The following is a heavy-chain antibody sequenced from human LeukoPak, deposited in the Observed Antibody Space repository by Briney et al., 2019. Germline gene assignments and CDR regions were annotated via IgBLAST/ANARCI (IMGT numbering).Heavy chain of an antibody. CDR1: GFTFSSYS. J-gene: IGHJ3*02. V-gene: IGHV3-48*01. CDR2: ISSSSSTI. CDR3: AKDSVYIVVVVATYMDI. D-gene: IGHD2-15*01. Sequence: GGSLRLSCAASGFTFSSYSMYWVRQAPGKGLEWVSYISSSSSTIYYADSVKGRFTISRDNSKNTLYLQMNSLRAEDTAVYYCAKDSVYIVVVVATYMDIWGQGTMVTVSS.